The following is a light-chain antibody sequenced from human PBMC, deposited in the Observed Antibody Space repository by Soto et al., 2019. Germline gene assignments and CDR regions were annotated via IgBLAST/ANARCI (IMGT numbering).Light chain of an antibody. CDR1: SSDVGAYNY. Sequence: QSALTQPASVSGSPGQSITISCTGTSSDVGAYNYVSWYQQYPGKAPKLMIYEVSNRPSGVSNRFSGSKSSNAASLTISGLQAEDEADYYCSSYTSSSTKVFGTGTKLTVL. CDR2: EVS. CDR3: SSYTSSSTKV. V-gene: IGLV2-14*01. J-gene: IGLJ1*01.